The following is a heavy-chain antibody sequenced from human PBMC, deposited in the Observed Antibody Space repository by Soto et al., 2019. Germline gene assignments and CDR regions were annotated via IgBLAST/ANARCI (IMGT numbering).Heavy chain of an antibody. V-gene: IGHV5-51*01. CDR1: GYRFTSYW. CDR2: IYPGDSDT. Sequence: GESLKISCEGSGYRFTSYWIGWVRQLPGKGLEWMGIIYPGDSDTRYSPSFQGQVTISADKSISTAYLQWSSLKASDTAMYYCAREPDYGSGSYYHKGMDVWGQGTTVTVSS. CDR3: AREPDYGSGSYYHKGMDV. D-gene: IGHD3-10*01. J-gene: IGHJ6*02.